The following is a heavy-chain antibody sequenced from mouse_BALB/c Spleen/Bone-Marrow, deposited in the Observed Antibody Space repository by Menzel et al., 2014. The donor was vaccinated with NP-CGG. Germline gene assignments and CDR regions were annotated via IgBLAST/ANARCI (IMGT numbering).Heavy chain of an antibody. CDR2: IYPYNGVS. Sequence: EVMLVESGPELVKPGASVKISCKASGYSFTGYYMHWVKQSHGNSLDWIGYIYPYNGVSSYNQKFKGKATLTVDKSSXTAYMELRSLASDDSAVYYCEGRGEYFDVWGAGTTVTVSS. CDR1: GYSFTGYY. J-gene: IGHJ1*01. V-gene: IGHV1-31*01. CDR3: EGRGEYFDV.